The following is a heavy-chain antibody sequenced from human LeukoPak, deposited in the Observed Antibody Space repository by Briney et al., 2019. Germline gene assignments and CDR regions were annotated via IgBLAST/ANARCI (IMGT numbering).Heavy chain of an antibody. CDR1: GGSISSGTYY. Sequence: PSETLPLTCTVSGGSISSGTYYWGWIRQPPGKGLEWIASVSYSGNTYYNPSLKSRVTISVDTSKNQFSLKLSSVTAADTAVYYCARPYSSTWIDAFDIWGQGTMVTVSS. CDR3: ARPYSSTWIDAFDI. CDR2: VSYSGNT. V-gene: IGHV4-39*01. J-gene: IGHJ3*02. D-gene: IGHD6-13*01.